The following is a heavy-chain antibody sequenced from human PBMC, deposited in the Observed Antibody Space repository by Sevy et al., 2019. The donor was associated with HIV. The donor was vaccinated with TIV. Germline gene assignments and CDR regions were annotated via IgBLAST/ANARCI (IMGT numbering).Heavy chain of an antibody. V-gene: IGHV3-7*04. CDR1: GFSFSSYW. Sequence: GGSLRLSCAASGFSFSSYWMHWVRQAPGKGLEWVANIKQDESEKYYVASVKGRFTISRDNAKNSVYLQMNRLRPEETAIYYCARGNSGSFDYWGQGTLVTVSS. CDR2: IKQDESEK. CDR3: ARGNSGSFDY. D-gene: IGHD3-22*01. J-gene: IGHJ4*02.